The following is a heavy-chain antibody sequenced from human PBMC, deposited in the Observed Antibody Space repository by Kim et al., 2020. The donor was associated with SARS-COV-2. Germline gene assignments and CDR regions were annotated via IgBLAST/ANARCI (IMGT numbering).Heavy chain of an antibody. V-gene: IGHV4-34*01. CDR2: INHSGST. D-gene: IGHD6-19*01. CDR3: ARGTRQWLSRHYYYYMDV. J-gene: IGHJ6*03. CDR1: GGSFSGYY. Sequence: SETLSLTCAVYGGSFSGYYWSWIRQPPGKGLEWIGEINHSGSTNYNPSLKSRVTISVDTSTNQFSLKLSSVTAADTAVYYCARGTRQWLSRHYYYYMDVWGKGTTVTVSS.